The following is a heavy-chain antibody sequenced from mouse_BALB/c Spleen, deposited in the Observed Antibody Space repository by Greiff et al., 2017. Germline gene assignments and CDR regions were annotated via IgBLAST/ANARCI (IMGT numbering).Heavy chain of an antibody. V-gene: IGHV3-2*02. CDR2: ISYSGST. CDR1: GYSITSDYA. J-gene: IGHJ3*01. D-gene: IGHD2-2*01. CDR3: AREGGYDESAWFAY. Sequence: VQLQQSGPGLVKPSQSLSLTCTVTGYSITSDYAWNWIRQFPGNKLEWMGYISYSGSTSYNPSLKSRISITRDTSKNQFFLQLNSVTTEDTATYYCAREGGYDESAWFAYWGQGTLVTVSA.